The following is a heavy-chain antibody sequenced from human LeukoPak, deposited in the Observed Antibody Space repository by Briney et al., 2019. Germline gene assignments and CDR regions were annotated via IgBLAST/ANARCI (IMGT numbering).Heavy chain of an antibody. J-gene: IGHJ5*02. Sequence: KPSETLSLNCGVYGGSFSGYYWSWIRQPPGKGLELIGEINHSGSTNYNPSLKSRVTISVDTSKNQFSLKLSSVTAADTAVYYCAREYTMVRGVIITGWFDPWGQGTLVTVSS. CDR2: INHSGST. CDR1: GGSFSGYY. V-gene: IGHV4-34*01. D-gene: IGHD3-10*01. CDR3: AREYTMVRGVIITGWFDP.